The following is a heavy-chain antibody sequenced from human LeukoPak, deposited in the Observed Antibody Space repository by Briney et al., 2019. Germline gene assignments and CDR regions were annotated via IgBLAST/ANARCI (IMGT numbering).Heavy chain of an antibody. Sequence: GGSLRLSCAASGFTFSTYAMTGVRQAPGKGLEGLSTIRGSGGSSYYRDPVKGRFTISRDNSKNTLYLQMSRLRVEDTAIYYCAKDQHDDYVDAFDFWGQGTMVTVSS. CDR3: AKDQHDDYVDAFDF. CDR2: IRGSGGSS. J-gene: IGHJ3*01. V-gene: IGHV3-23*01. D-gene: IGHD3-16*01. CDR1: GFTFSTYA.